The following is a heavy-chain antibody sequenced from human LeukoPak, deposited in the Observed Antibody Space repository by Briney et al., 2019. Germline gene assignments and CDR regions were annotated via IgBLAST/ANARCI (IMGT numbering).Heavy chain of an antibody. CDR3: ARGRDGELDY. D-gene: IGHD1-7*01. V-gene: IGHV3-33*01. Sequence: GRSLRLSCAASGFTFSSYGMHWVRQAPGKGLEGVAVIWYDGSNKYYADSVKGRFTISRDNAKNSLYLQMNSLRAEDTAIYYCARGRDGELDYWGQGTLVTVSS. CDR1: GFTFSSYG. J-gene: IGHJ4*02. CDR2: IWYDGSNK.